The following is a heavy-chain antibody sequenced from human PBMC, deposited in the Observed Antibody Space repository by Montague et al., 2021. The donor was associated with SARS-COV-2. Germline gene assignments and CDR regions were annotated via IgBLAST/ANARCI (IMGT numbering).Heavy chain of an antibody. J-gene: IGHJ4*02. CDR1: GFTFTSYS. Sequence: SLRLSCAASGFTFTSYSMSWVRQAPGAGLEWVSFISTSSDIIIYRDSVKGRFTISRDNAKNSVYLQMNSLRDEDTALYYCARGRGSYIDYWGQGTLVSDPS. CDR2: ISTSSDII. V-gene: IGHV3-48*02. CDR3: ARGRGSYIDY. D-gene: IGHD1-26*01.